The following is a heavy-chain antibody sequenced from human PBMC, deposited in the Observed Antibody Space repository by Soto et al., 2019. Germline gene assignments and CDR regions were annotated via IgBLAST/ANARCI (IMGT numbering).Heavy chain of an antibody. J-gene: IGHJ6*02. CDR3: AKAYDYYDSSGYYVYFGMDV. CDR2: ISGSGGST. D-gene: IGHD3-22*01. V-gene: IGHV3-23*01. CDR1: GFTFSSYA. Sequence: GGSLRLSCAASGFTFSSYAMSWVRQAPGKGLEWVSAISGSGGSTYYADSVKGRFTISRDNSKNTLYLQMNSLRAEDTAVYYCAKAYDYYDSSGYYVYFGMDVWSQGTTVTVSS.